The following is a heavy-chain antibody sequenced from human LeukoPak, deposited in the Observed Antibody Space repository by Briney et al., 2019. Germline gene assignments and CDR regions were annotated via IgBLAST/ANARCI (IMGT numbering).Heavy chain of an antibody. Sequence: GGSLRLSCAGSGFTFSSYGIHWVRQALGKGLEWVAVILNDGSERYHADSVRGRFTISRDNSKNTLYLQMDSLRPEDTAVYYCAKTILSSGYAFDIWGQGTMVTVSS. V-gene: IGHV3-30*18. CDR1: GFTFSSYG. D-gene: IGHD6-19*01. CDR3: AKTILSSGYAFDI. J-gene: IGHJ3*02. CDR2: ILNDGSER.